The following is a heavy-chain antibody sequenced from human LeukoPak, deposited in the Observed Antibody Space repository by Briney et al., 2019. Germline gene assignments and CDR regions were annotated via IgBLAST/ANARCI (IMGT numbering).Heavy chain of an antibody. Sequence: GGSLRLSCAASGFTFSSYCMHWVRQAPGRGLVWVSRINSDGSSTSYADSVKGRFTISRDNAKNTLYLQMNSLRAEDTAVYYCARETDSTLFDYWGQGTLVTVSS. CDR1: GFTFSSYC. V-gene: IGHV3-74*01. CDR3: ARETDSTLFDY. CDR2: INSDGSST. J-gene: IGHJ4*02. D-gene: IGHD2-2*01.